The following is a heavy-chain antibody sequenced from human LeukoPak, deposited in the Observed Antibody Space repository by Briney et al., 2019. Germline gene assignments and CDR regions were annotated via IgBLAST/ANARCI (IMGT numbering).Heavy chain of an antibody. CDR1: GGTFSSYA. J-gene: IGHJ6*03. CDR2: IIPILGTA. V-gene: IGHV1-69*13. Sequence: SVKVSCKASGGTFSSYAISGVRQAPGQGREWTGGIIPILGTANYAQKFQGRVTITADESTSTAYMELSSLRSEDTAVYYCARASAYSSSWYPSYYYYYMDVWGNGTPVTISS. D-gene: IGHD6-13*01. CDR3: ARASAYSSSWYPSYYYYYMDV.